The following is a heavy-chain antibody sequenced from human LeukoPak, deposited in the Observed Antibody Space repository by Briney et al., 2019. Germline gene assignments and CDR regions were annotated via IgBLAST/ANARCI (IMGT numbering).Heavy chain of an antibody. V-gene: IGHV1-18*01. CDR3: ARVRYCSGGSCYCFDY. CDR1: GYTFTSYG. D-gene: IGHD2-15*01. CDR2: ISAYNGNT. Sequence: VASVKVSCKASGYTFTSYGISWVRQAPGQGLEWMGWISAYNGNTNYAQKLQGRVTMTTDTSTSTAYMELRSLRSDDTAVYYCARVRYCSGGSCYCFDYWGQGTLVTVSS. J-gene: IGHJ4*02.